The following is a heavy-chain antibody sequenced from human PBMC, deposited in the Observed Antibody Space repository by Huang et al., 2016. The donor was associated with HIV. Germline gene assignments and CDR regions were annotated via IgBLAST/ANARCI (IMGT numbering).Heavy chain of an antibody. J-gene: IGHJ6*03. Sequence: QVQLVQSGAEVKKPGASVKVSCKASGYTFSSFGISWVRQAPGQGLEWVGWISVYNGNTKCAQKCQGRLTMTTDTSTGTAYMELRSLRSDDTAVYYCARGGGIQLWLLGYYYMDVWGNGTTVTVSS. CDR1: GYTFSSFG. CDR3: ARGGGIQLWLLGYYYMDV. D-gene: IGHD5-18*01. CDR2: ISVYNGNT. V-gene: IGHV1-18*01.